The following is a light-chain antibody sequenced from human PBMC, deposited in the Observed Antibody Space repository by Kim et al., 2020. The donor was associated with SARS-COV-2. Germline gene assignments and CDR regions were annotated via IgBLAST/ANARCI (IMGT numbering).Light chain of an antibody. Sequence: ASVKLTCTLSSGHSSYVIAWHQQQPEKGPRYLMKVNSDGSHTKVDGIPDRFSGSSSGAERYLTISSLQSEDEADYYCQTWGTGILVFGGGTQLTVL. CDR1: SGHSSYV. CDR2: VNSDGSH. V-gene: IGLV4-69*01. J-gene: IGLJ2*01. CDR3: QTWGTGILV.